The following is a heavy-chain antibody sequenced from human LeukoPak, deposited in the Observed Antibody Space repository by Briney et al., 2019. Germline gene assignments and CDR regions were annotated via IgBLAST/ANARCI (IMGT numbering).Heavy chain of an antibody. CDR2: INSDGSWT. V-gene: IGHV3-74*01. CDR1: GNYW. Sequence: GGSLRLSCAASGNYWMHWVRQAPGKGLVWVSHINSDGSWTSYADSVEGRFTISKDNAKNTVYLQMNNLRAEDTAVYYCVSFYEAYWGRGTLVTVSS. D-gene: IGHD2/OR15-2a*01. J-gene: IGHJ4*02. CDR3: VSFYEAY.